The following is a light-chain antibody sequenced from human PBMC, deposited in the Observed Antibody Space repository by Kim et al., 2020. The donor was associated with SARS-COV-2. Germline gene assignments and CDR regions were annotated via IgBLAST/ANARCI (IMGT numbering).Light chain of an antibody. CDR3: GTWDSSLSAV. CDR2: DNN. J-gene: IGLJ3*02. Sequence: GQEVTISCSGRSSNIGNNYVSWYQQLPGTAPKLLIYDNNKRPSGIPDRFSGSKSGTSATLGITGLQTGDEADYYCGTWDSSLSAVFGGGTQLTVL. CDR1: SSNIGNNY. V-gene: IGLV1-51*01.